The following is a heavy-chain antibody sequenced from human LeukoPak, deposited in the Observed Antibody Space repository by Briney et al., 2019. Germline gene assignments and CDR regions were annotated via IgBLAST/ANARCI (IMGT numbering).Heavy chain of an antibody. CDR2: ISSSSSYI. CDR3: ARDQYGSGSYSRLDY. J-gene: IGHJ4*02. D-gene: IGHD3-10*01. Sequence: GGSLRLSCAASGFTFSTYSMNWVRQAPGKGLEWVSSISSSSSYIYYADSVKGRFTISRDNAKNSLYLQMNSLRAADTAVYYCARDQYGSGSYSRLDYWGQGTLVTVSS. V-gene: IGHV3-21*01. CDR1: GFTFSTYS.